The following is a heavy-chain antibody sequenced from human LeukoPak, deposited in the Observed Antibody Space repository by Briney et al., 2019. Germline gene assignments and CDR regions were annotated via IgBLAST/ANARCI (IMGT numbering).Heavy chain of an antibody. CDR1: GLTFSSYG. D-gene: IGHD6-19*01. J-gene: IGHJ4*02. CDR3: AKGEQWLLDY. CDR2: IWYDGSNK. V-gene: IGHV3-33*06. Sequence: GGSLRLSCAPSGLTFSSYGMHWVRHAPGKGLEWVAVIWYDGSNKYYADSVKGRFTISRDNSKNTLYLQMNSLRAEDTAVYYCAKGEQWLLDYWGQGTLVTVSS.